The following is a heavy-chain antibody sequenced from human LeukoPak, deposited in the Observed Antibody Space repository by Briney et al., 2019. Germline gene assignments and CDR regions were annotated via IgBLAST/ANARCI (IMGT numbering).Heavy chain of an antibody. J-gene: IGHJ4*02. CDR1: GYTFTNYG. CDR2: ISAYNGNT. V-gene: IGHV1-18*01. CDR3: ARRDCSGGSCSNYYDSSGYYYNY. Sequence: ASVKVSCKASGYTFTNYGISWVRQAPGQGLEWMGWISAYNGNTNYAQKLQGRVTMTTDTSTSTVYMELRSLRSDGTVVYYCARRDCSGGSCSNYYDSSGYYYNYWGQGTLVTVSS. D-gene: IGHD2-15*01.